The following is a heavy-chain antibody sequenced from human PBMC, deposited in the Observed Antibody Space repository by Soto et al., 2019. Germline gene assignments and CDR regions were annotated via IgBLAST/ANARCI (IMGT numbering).Heavy chain of an antibody. CDR2: IYYSGST. CDR3: ARGAVATVRFGY. CDR1: GGSFTMGSYY. V-gene: IGHV4-61*01. D-gene: IGHD4-4*01. J-gene: IGHJ4*02. Sequence: QVQLQESGPGLVKPSETLSLTCTVSGGSFTMGSYYWTGFRKPPGKGLGWFGYIYYSGSTNYNPSLKSRVTISVDTSKNQFSLKLSSVTAADTAVYYCARGAVATVRFGYWGQGTLVTVSS.